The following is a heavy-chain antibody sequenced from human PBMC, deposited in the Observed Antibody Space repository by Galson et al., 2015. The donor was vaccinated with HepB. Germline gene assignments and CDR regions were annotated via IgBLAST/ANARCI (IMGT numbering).Heavy chain of an antibody. CDR1: GYTFTSYG. V-gene: IGHV1-18*01. Sequence: SVKVSCKASGYTFTSYGISWVRQAPGQGLEWMGWISAYNGNTNYAQKLQGRVTMTTDTSTSTAYMELRSLRSDDTAEYYCARGRGSLWFGELTAFDYWGQGTLVTVSS. CDR3: ARGRGSLWFGELTAFDY. J-gene: IGHJ4*02. D-gene: IGHD3-10*01. CDR2: ISAYNGNT.